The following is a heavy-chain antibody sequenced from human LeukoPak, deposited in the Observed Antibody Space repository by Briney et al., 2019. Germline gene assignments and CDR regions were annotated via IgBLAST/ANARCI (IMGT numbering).Heavy chain of an antibody. V-gene: IGHV4-59*08. Sequence: SETLSLTCTGSGGSISSYYWSWIRQPPGKGLEWIGYIYYSGSTNYNPSLKSRVTISVDTSKNQFSLKLSSVTAADTAVYYCARLGATTISYWGQGTLVTVSS. D-gene: IGHD1-26*01. CDR1: GGSISSYY. CDR3: ARLGATTISY. J-gene: IGHJ4*02. CDR2: IYYSGST.